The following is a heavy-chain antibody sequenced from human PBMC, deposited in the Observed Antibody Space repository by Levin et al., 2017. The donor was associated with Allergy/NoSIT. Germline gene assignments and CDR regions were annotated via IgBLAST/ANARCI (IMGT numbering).Heavy chain of an antibody. V-gene: IGHV3-23*01. Sequence: AGGSLRLSCAASGFTFSSYAMSWVRQAPGKGLEWVSAISGSGGSTYYADSVKGRFTISRDNSKNTLYLQMNSLRAEDTAVYYCANSRSYSGYDWDYWGQGTLVTVSS. CDR3: ANSRSYSGYDWDY. D-gene: IGHD5-12*01. J-gene: IGHJ4*02. CDR1: GFTFSSYA. CDR2: ISGSGGST.